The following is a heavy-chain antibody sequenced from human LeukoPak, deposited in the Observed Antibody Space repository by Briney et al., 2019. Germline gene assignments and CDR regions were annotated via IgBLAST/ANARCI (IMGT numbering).Heavy chain of an antibody. CDR2: IYHSGST. D-gene: IGHD6-13*01. Sequence: SETLSLTCTVSGGSISSGGYYWSWIRQPPGKGLEWIGYIYHSGSTYYNPSLKSRVTISVDRSKNQFSLKLSSVTAADTAVYYCARVRGIAAAYFDYWGQGTLVTVSS. J-gene: IGHJ4*02. CDR1: GGSISSGGYY. V-gene: IGHV4-30-2*01. CDR3: ARVRGIAAAYFDY.